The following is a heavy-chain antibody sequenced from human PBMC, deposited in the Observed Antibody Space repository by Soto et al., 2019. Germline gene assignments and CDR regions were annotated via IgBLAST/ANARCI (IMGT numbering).Heavy chain of an antibody. D-gene: IGHD5-18*01. Sequence: PGGSLRLSCAASGFTFDDYAMHWVRQAPGKGLEWVSGISWNSGSIGYADSVKGRFTISRDNAKNSLYLQMNSLRAEDTALYYCAKGRSGYSYGYGYDAFDIWGQGTMVTVSS. V-gene: IGHV3-9*01. J-gene: IGHJ3*02. CDR3: AKGRSGYSYGYGYDAFDI. CDR1: GFTFDDYA. CDR2: ISWNSGSI.